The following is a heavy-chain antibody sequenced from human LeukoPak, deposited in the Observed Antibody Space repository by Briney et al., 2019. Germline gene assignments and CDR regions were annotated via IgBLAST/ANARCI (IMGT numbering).Heavy chain of an antibody. V-gene: IGHV3-33*01. Sequence: PGGSPRLSCAASGFPFSSYGMHWVRQAPGKGLEWVALIWYDGSNLYYADSVKGRFTISKDSSKNTLYLHMNSLRAEDTAVYYCARDKNYYGSGSPSLDAFDIWGQGTMVTVSS. J-gene: IGHJ3*02. D-gene: IGHD3-10*01. CDR1: GFPFSSYG. CDR3: ARDKNYYGSGSPSLDAFDI. CDR2: IWYDGSNL.